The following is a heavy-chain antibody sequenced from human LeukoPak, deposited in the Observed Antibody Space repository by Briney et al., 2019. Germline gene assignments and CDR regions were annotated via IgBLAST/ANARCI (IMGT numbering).Heavy chain of an antibody. Sequence: HPGGSLRLSCAASGFTFSSYAMSWVRQAPGKGLEWVSAISGSGGSTYYADSVKGRFTISRDNAKNSLYLQMNSLRAEDTAVYYCAREPTTNYYDSSGYFDYWGQGTLVTVSS. CDR2: ISGSGGST. CDR1: GFTFSSYA. V-gene: IGHV3-23*01. J-gene: IGHJ4*02. CDR3: AREPTTNYYDSSGYFDY. D-gene: IGHD3-22*01.